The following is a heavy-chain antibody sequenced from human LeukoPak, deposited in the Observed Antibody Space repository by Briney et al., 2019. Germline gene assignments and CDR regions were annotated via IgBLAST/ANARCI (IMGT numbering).Heavy chain of an antibody. D-gene: IGHD2-15*01. Sequence: GGSLRLSCAASGFTFSGYWMSWVRQAPGKGLEWVANIKQDGSEKYYVDSVKGRFTISRDNAKNSLYLQMNSLRAEDTAVYYCARDRYCSGGSCYSAGIYYYSGMDVWGQGTTVTVSS. CDR2: IKQDGSEK. V-gene: IGHV3-7*01. CDR3: ARDRYCSGGSCYSAGIYYYSGMDV. J-gene: IGHJ6*02. CDR1: GFTFSGYW.